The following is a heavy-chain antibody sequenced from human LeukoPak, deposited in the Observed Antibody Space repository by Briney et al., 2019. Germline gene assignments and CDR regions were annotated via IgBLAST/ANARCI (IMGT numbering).Heavy chain of an antibody. D-gene: IGHD2-15*01. Sequence: SETLSLTCTVSGGSISSYYWSWIRQPPGKGLEWIGYIYYSGSTNYNPSLKSRVTISVDTSKNRFSLKLSSVTAADTAVYYCAREPYLLYYFDYWGQGTLVTVSS. CDR2: IYYSGST. CDR3: AREPYLLYYFDY. J-gene: IGHJ4*02. CDR1: GGSISSYY. V-gene: IGHV4-59*01.